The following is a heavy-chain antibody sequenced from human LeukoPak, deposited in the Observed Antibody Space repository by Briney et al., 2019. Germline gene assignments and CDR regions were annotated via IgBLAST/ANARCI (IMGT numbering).Heavy chain of an antibody. CDR1: GYTFTSYG. D-gene: IGHD5-18*01. CDR2: ISAYNGNT. V-gene: IGHV1-18*01. Sequence: ASVKVSCKASGYTFTSYGISWERQAPGQGLEWMGWISAYNGNTNYAQKLQGRVTMTTDTSTSTAYMELRSLRSDDTAVYYCASFSYGYMALGYWGQGTLVTVSS. CDR3: ASFSYGYMALGY. J-gene: IGHJ4*02.